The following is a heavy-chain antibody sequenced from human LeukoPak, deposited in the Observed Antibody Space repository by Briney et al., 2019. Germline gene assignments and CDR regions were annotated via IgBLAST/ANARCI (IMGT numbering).Heavy chain of an antibody. CDR1: GYTFTGYY. CDR2: INPNSGGT. J-gene: IGHJ4*02. Sequence: ASVKVSCKASGYTFTGYYMHWVRQAPGQGLEWMGWINPNSGGTNYAQKFQGRVTMTRDTSISTAYMELSRLRSDDTAVYYCARDLHFYDSSGYYDDFDYWGQGTLVTVSS. D-gene: IGHD3-22*01. V-gene: IGHV1-2*02. CDR3: ARDLHFYDSSGYYDDFDY.